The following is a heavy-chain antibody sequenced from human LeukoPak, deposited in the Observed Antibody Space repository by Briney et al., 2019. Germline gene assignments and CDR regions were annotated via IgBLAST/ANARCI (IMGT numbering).Heavy chain of an antibody. D-gene: IGHD5-24*01. CDR3: ARSVDAYNVDF. CDR2: ISSTSTYI. V-gene: IGHV3-21*01. Sequence: GGSLRLSCAPSGFTFSIYTMNWVRQAPGKGLEWVSSISSTSTYINYADSLKGRFTISRDNAKNSVYLQMNSLRADDTAIYYCARSVDAYNVDFWGQGTLVIVSS. CDR1: GFTFSIYT. J-gene: IGHJ4*02.